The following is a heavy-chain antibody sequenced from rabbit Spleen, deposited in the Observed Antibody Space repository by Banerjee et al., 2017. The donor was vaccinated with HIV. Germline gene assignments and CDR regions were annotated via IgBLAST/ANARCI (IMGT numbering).Heavy chain of an antibody. Sequence: QQQLEESGGGLVQPGGSLTLTCTASGFTFSSMFYMCWVRQAPGKGLEWIACVYDEDSDSTYYATWAKGRFPISMTSSTTVTLQMTSLTAADTATYFCATGRGYFFNFWGQGTLVTVS. CDR3: ATGRGYFFNF. CDR1: GFTFSSMFY. J-gene: IGHJ4*01. D-gene: IGHD4-2*01. V-gene: IGHV1S45*01. CDR2: VYDEDSDST.